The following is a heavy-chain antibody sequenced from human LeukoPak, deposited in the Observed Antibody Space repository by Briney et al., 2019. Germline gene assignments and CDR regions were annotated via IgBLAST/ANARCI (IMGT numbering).Heavy chain of an antibody. CDR1: GFTFSSYE. J-gene: IGHJ6*03. CDR2: ISSSGSTI. Sequence: GGSLRLSCAASGFTFSSYEMNWVRQAPGKGLEWVSYISSSGSTIYYADSVKGRFTISRDNTETSVYLQMNSLRAEDTALYYCTRADPTLSSARNYYFYMDVWGKGTTVTVSS. D-gene: IGHD3-22*01. V-gene: IGHV3-48*03. CDR3: TRADPTLSSARNYYFYMDV.